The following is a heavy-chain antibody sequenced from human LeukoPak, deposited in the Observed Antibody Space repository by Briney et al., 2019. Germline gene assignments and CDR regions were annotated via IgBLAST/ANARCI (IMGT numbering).Heavy chain of an antibody. Sequence: PSETLSLTCAVYGGSFSGYYWSWIRQSPGKGLEWIGEINHSGSANYNPSLKSRFNISVDTSKNQFSLKLSSVTAADTAVYYCARKKPYCSSTSCYNGLRWFDPWGQGTLVTVSS. CDR3: ARKKPYCSSTSCYNGLRWFDP. CDR1: GGSFSGYY. V-gene: IGHV4-34*01. J-gene: IGHJ5*02. CDR2: INHSGSA. D-gene: IGHD2-2*02.